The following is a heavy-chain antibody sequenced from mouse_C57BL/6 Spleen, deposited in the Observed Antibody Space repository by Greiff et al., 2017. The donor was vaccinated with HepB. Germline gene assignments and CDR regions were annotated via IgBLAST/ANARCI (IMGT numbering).Heavy chain of an antibody. CDR2: IDPSDSYT. CDR3: ARSHYGNYDYFDN. Sequence: QVQLQQPGAELVMPGASVKLSCKASGYTFTSYWMHWVKQRPGQGLEWIGEIDPSDSYTNYNQKFKGKSTLTVDKSSSTAYMQLSSLASEDSAVYYCARSHYGNYDYFDNWGQGTTLTVSS. J-gene: IGHJ2*01. D-gene: IGHD2-1*01. V-gene: IGHV1-69*01. CDR1: GYTFTSYW.